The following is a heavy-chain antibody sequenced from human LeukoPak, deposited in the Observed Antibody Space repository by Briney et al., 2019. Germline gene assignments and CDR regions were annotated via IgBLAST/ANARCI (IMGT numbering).Heavy chain of an antibody. D-gene: IGHD7-27*01. CDR3: ARDMNWGSGAFDF. CDR1: RFTFSSYS. V-gene: IGHV3-21*01. J-gene: IGHJ3*01. CDR2: ISISSDYI. Sequence: GGSLRLSRAASRFTFSSYSMIWVRQAPGKGLEWVSSISISSDYIYYADSVKGRFTISRDSAKNSLYLQMNSLRVEDTAVYYCARDMNWGSGAFDFWGQGTMVTVSS.